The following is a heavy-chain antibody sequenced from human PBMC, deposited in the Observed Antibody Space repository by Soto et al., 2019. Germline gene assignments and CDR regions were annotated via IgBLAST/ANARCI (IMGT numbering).Heavy chain of an antibody. CDR2: TSYNGGKT. J-gene: IGHJ6*02. CDR1: GFTFRTYA. CDR3: ARDGPKISAIVVDGLNYYGMDV. V-gene: IGHV3-30-3*01. D-gene: IGHD3-22*01. Sequence: QVQLVESGGGVVQPGTSLRLSCAASGFTFRTYAMHWVRQAPGTGLEWVALTSYNGGKTYYTDSVKGRFTISRDNSKNTLFLEMSSLRPEDTAVYYCARDGPKISAIVVDGLNYYGMDVWGQGTTVTVSS.